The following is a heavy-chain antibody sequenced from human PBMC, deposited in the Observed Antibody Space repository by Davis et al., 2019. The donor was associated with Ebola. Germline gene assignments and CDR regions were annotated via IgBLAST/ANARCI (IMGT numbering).Heavy chain of an antibody. D-gene: IGHD3-16*01. J-gene: IGHJ5*02. CDR2: IHHSGSS. CDR3: ALRGDSGWFDP. CDR1: GYSISSGYY. V-gene: IGHV4-38-2*02. Sequence: PSETLSLTCTVSGYSISSGYYWGWIRQPPGKGLEWIGSIHHSGSSYYNPSLKSRVTISVDTSKNQFSLKLSSVTAADTAVYYCALRGDSGWFDPWGQGTLVTVSS.